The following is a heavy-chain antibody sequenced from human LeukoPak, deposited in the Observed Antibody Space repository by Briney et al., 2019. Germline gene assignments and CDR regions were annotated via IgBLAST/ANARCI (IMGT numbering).Heavy chain of an antibody. J-gene: IGHJ4*02. CDR3: AKGTTIIWFGEYTVDY. CDR2: ISWNSGSI. CDR1: GFTFDDYA. Sequence: GRSLRLSCAASGFTFDDYAMHWVRQAPGKGLEWVSGISWNSGSIGYADSVKGRFTISRDNAKNSLYLQMNSLRAGDTALYYCAKGTTIIWFGEYTVDYWGQGTLVTVSS. V-gene: IGHV3-9*01. D-gene: IGHD3-10*01.